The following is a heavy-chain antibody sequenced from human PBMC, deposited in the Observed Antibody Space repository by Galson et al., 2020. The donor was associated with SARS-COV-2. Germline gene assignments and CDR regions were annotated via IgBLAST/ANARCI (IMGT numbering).Heavy chain of an antibody. D-gene: IGHD3-3*02. CDR1: GFIFSTYA. CDR2: ISSTGGTT. J-gene: IGHJ6*02. V-gene: IGHV3-23*01. Sequence: TGGSLRLSCAASGFIFSTYAMSWVRQAPGKGLQWVSTISSTGGTTYYADSVKGRFTISRDNCKNTLYLQMSSLRAEDTAVYYCAKLATVDYYYGMDVWGQGTTVTVSS. CDR3: AKLATVDYYYGMDV.